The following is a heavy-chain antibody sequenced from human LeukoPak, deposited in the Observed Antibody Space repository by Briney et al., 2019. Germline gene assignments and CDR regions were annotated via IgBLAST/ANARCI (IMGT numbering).Heavy chain of an antibody. D-gene: IGHD3-9*01. J-gene: IGHJ5*02. V-gene: IGHV1-2*02. CDR1: GYTFTGHY. CDR2: INPHRCRT. CDR3: ARDPYYDILTGYYKRSWFDP. Sequence: GASVKVSCKASGYTFTGHYMHWVRQAPGQGLEWMGWINPHRCRTNYAQKSQGRVTMTRDTSISTAYMELSRLRSDDTAVYCCARDPYYDILTGYYKRSWFDPWGQGTLVTVSS.